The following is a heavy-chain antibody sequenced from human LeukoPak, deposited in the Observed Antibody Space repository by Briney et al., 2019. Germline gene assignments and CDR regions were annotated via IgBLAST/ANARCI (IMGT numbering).Heavy chain of an antibody. CDR3: ARDYHYDSSGYYDY. CDR2: INPNSGGT. Sequence: ASVKVSCKASGYTFTGYYMHWVRQAPGQGLEWMGRINPNSGGTNHAQKFQGRVTMTRDTSISTAYMELSRLRSDDTAVYYCARDYHYDSSGYYDYWGQGTLVTVSS. D-gene: IGHD3-22*01. CDR1: GYTFTGYY. V-gene: IGHV1-2*06. J-gene: IGHJ4*02.